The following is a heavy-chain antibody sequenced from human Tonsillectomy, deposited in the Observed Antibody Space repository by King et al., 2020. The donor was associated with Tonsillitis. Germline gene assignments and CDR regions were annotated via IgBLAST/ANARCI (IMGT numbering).Heavy chain of an antibody. J-gene: IGHJ4*02. CDR2: ISGSGGST. Sequence: VQLVESGGGLVQPGGSLRLSCAASGFTFSSYGMSWVRQAPGKGLEWVSAISGSGGSTDYADSVKGRFTISRDNSKNTLYLQMNSLRAEDTAVYYCAKVSHYYDSSGCWFFDYWGQGTLVTVSS. CDR1: GFTFSSYG. D-gene: IGHD3-22*01. CDR3: AKVSHYYDSSGCWFFDY. V-gene: IGHV3-23*04.